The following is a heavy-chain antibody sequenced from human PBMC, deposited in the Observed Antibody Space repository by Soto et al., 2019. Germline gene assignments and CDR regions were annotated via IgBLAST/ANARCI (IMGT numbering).Heavy chain of an antibody. V-gene: IGHV2-26*01. CDR1: GFSLNNIRMG. CDR2: IFSTDEK. CDR3: ARTPSVALELTRDYHGMDV. J-gene: IGHJ6*02. D-gene: IGHD1-7*01. Sequence: SGPTLLNPTETLTLTCTVSGFSLNNIRMGVSWIRQPPGKALEWLAHIFSTDEKSYSTSLQSRLTISKDNSKSQVVLTMTNMDPVDTATYYCARTPSVALELTRDYHGMDVWGQGTTVTVSS.